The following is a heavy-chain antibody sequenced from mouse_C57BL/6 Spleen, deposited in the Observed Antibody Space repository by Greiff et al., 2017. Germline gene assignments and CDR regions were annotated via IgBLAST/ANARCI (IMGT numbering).Heavy chain of an antibody. J-gene: IGHJ3*01. Sequence: QVQLQQPGAELVKPGASVTMSCKASGYTFTSYWINWVKPRPGQGLEWIGDIYPGSGSTNYNEQFKSKATLTVDTSSSTAYMQLSSLTSEDSAGYDCARDWAYFVSSYEGFAYWGQGTLVTVSA. V-gene: IGHV1-55*01. CDR1: GYTFTSYW. D-gene: IGHD1-1*01. CDR2: IYPGSGST. CDR3: ARDWAYFVSSYEGFAY.